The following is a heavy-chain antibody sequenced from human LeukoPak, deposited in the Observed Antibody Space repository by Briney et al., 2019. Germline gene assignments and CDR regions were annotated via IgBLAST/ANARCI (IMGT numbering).Heavy chain of an antibody. CDR3: AKATSVTTLFDY. Sequence: GGTLRLSCAASGFTFSSYGMSWVRQAPGKGLEWVSSISGSGSGGSTYYADSVKGRFTISRDNSKNTLYLQMNSLRVEDAAVYYCAKATSVTTLFDYWGQGTLVTVSS. V-gene: IGHV3-23*01. CDR1: GFTFSSYG. CDR2: ISGSGSGGST. D-gene: IGHD4-17*01. J-gene: IGHJ4*02.